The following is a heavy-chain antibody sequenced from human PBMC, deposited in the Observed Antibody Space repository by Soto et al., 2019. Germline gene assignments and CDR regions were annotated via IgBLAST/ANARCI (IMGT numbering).Heavy chain of an antibody. J-gene: IGHJ4*02. Sequence: GGSLRLSCAASGFTFDNYAMHWVRQAPGKGLEWVSGISWNSNTFAYADSVKGRFTISRDNAKNSLYLQMNSLRAEDTAFYYCAKDTGPNWGQGTLVTVSS. CDR2: ISWNSNTF. V-gene: IGHV3-9*01. CDR1: GFTFDNYA. CDR3: AKDTGPN.